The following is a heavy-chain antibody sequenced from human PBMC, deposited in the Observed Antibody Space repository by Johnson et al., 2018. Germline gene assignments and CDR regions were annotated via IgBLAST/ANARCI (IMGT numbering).Heavy chain of an antibody. CDR3: AREGYSSGRAGIFDM. CDR2: KSHDGISK. Sequence: QVQLGEAGGGVVQPGRSLRLCCAASGSIFSGYVMHWVRQAPGTGLEWVALKSHDGISKQYGDSVKDRFTISRDDSKNTLYLEMNSLRVEDTAVYYCAREGYSSGRAGIFDMWGQGTMVTVSS. J-gene: IGHJ3*02. V-gene: IGHV3-30*03. CDR1: GSIFSGYV. D-gene: IGHD6-19*01.